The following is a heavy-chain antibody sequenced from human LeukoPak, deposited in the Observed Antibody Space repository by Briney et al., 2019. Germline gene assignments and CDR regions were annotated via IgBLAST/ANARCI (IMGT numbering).Heavy chain of an antibody. CDR3: ARLLHYERSVYRPVDC. V-gene: IGHV3-7*01. Sequence: GGSLRLSCVASGFTFSSHSMSWVRQAPGKGLEWVANVKEDGSEENYVDSVKGRFTISRDNAVKSLYLQMNSLRAEDTAVYFCARLLHYERSVYRPVDCWGQGTLVAVSS. D-gene: IGHD5/OR15-5a*01. J-gene: IGHJ4*02. CDR2: VKEDGSEE. CDR1: GFTFSSHS.